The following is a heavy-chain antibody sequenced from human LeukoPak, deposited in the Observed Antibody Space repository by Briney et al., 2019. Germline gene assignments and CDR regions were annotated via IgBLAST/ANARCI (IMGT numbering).Heavy chain of an antibody. Sequence: PGGSLRLSCAASGFTFSSYAMSWVRQAPGKGLGWVSAISGSGGSTYYADSVKGRFTISRDNSKNTLYLQMNSLRVEDTAVYYCATTGYSSRNYWGQGTLVTVSS. CDR1: GFTFSSYA. D-gene: IGHD6-13*01. CDR2: ISGSGGST. J-gene: IGHJ4*02. CDR3: ATTGYSSRNY. V-gene: IGHV3-23*01.